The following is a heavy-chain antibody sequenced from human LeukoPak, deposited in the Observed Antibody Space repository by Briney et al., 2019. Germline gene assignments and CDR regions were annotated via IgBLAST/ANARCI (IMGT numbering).Heavy chain of an antibody. CDR2: ISGSGGST. V-gene: IGHV3-23*01. CDR1: GLTFSSYA. Sequence: GGSLRLSCAASGLTFSSYAMSWVRQAPGKGLEWVSAISGSGGSTYYADSVKGRFTISRDNSKNTLYLQMNSLRAEDTAVYYCAESNYYGSGSYYPYGMDVWGQGTTVTVSS. D-gene: IGHD3-10*01. J-gene: IGHJ6*02. CDR3: AESNYYGSGSYYPYGMDV.